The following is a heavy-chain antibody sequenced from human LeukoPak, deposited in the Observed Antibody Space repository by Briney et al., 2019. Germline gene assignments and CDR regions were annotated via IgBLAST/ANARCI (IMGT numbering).Heavy chain of an antibody. V-gene: IGHV3-30*02. Sequence: GGSLRLSCAASGFTFSSYGMHWVRQAPGKGLEWVAFIRCDGSNKYYADSVKGRFTISRDNSNNTLYLQMNSLRAEDTAVYYCAKDREISYYYYYMDVWGKGTTVTISS. D-gene: IGHD3-10*01. CDR2: IRCDGSNK. CDR3: AKDREISYYYYYMDV. J-gene: IGHJ6*03. CDR1: GFTFSSYG.